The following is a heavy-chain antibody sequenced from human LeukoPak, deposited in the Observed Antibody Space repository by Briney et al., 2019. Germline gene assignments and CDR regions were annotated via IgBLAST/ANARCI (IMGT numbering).Heavy chain of an antibody. J-gene: IGHJ4*03. CDR2: ISGSGGST. V-gene: IGHV3-23*01. CDR3: AKDRDRVPSGGSCYDY. Sequence: GGSLRLACAASGFTFSSYAMSWVRQAPGKGLEWVSAISGSGGSTYYADSVKGRFTISRDNSKNTLYLQMNSLRAEDTAVYYCAKDRDRVPSGGSCYDYCGHLTLVTVSS. D-gene: IGHD2-15*01. CDR1: GFTFSSYA.